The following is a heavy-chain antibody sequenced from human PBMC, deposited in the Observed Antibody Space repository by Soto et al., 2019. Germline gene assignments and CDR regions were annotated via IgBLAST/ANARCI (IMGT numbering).Heavy chain of an antibody. CDR3: ARVATMIRGVIIVRFFDI. D-gene: IGHD3-10*01. J-gene: IGHJ3*02. Sequence: GGSLRLSCAASGFTFSSYWMHWVRQAPGKGLVWVSRINSDGSSTSYADSVKGRFTISRDNAKNTLYLQMNSLRAEDTAVYYCARVATMIRGVIIVRFFDIWGQGTMVTVSS. CDR2: INSDGSST. CDR1: GFTFSSYW. V-gene: IGHV3-74*01.